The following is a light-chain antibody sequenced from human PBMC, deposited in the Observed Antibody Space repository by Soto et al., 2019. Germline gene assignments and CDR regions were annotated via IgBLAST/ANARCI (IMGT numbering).Light chain of an antibody. Sequence: EIVMTQSPATLSVSPGERATLSCRASQSVSSDLAWYQQKPGQAPRLLIYGASTRATGIPARFSGSGSGREFTLTISSLKSEDFAVYYCQQYNNWSPPLTFGGGTKVEIK. CDR3: QQYNNWSPPLT. CDR2: GAS. V-gene: IGKV3-15*01. J-gene: IGKJ4*01. CDR1: QSVSSD.